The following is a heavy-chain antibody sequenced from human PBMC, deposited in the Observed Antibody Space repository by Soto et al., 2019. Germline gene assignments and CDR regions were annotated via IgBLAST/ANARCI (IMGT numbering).Heavy chain of an antibody. Sequence: QVQLVQSGAEVKKPGSSVKVSCKASGGTFSSYAISWVRQAPGQGLEWMGGIIPIFGTANYTQKFQGRVTITADKPTSTAYMELSSLRSEDTAVYYCAREVGLRFLEWLEYYYGMDVWGQGTTVTVSS. D-gene: IGHD3-3*01. J-gene: IGHJ6*02. CDR1: GGTFSSYA. CDR2: IIPIFGTA. V-gene: IGHV1-69*06. CDR3: AREVGLRFLEWLEYYYGMDV.